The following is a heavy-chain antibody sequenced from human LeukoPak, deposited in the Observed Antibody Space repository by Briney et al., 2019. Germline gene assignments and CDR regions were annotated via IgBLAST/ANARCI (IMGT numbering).Heavy chain of an antibody. Sequence: GVPLRLSCAASGFTCRSYTMKWVRHTPAKGLEGGSSIRSSGTDLYYADSVRGRFTISRDTAKNSLYLQINSLTTEDTAVYYCARGVPASVAGSFDYWGQGILVSVSS. D-gene: IGHD6-19*01. CDR3: ARGVPASVAGSFDY. J-gene: IGHJ4*02. V-gene: IGHV3-21*01. CDR1: GFTCRSYT. CDR2: IRSSGTDL.